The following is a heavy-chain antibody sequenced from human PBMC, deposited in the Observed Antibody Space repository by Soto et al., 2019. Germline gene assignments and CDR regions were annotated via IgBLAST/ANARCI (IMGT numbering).Heavy chain of an antibody. J-gene: IGHJ6*02. CDR1: GYILTGYS. D-gene: IGHD5-18*01. CDR3: ARGYGSSPNMELRFGMDV. Sequence: QVYLVQSGAEVRRPGASVKVSCTAFGYILTGYSLHWVRQAPGQGLEWMGWIDSNSGSTNSAERFHGRFSMTRDTSIIAAYLELSSLRSDDTAVYYCARGYGSSPNMELRFGMDVWGQGTTISVSS. V-gene: IGHV1-2*02. CDR2: IDSNSGST.